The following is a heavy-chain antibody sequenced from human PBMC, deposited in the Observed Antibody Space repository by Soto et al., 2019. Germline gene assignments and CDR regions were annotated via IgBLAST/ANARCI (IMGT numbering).Heavy chain of an antibody. Sequence: GGSLRLSCAASGFTFSSYGMHWVRQAPGKGLEWVAVIWYDGSNKYYADSVKGRFTISRDNSKNTLYLQMNSLRAEDTAVYYCAREGSGSNYGMDVWGQGTTVTVSS. CDR3: AREGSGSNYGMDV. V-gene: IGHV3-33*01. CDR2: IWYDGSNK. J-gene: IGHJ6*02. CDR1: GFTFSSYG. D-gene: IGHD3-10*01.